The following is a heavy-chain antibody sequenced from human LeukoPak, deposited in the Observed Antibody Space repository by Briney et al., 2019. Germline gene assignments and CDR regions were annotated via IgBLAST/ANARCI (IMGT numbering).Heavy chain of an antibody. CDR1: GGSISSGGYY. J-gene: IGHJ3*02. Sequence: SETLSLTCTVSGGSISSGGYYWSWIRQHPGKGLEWIGDIYYSGSTYYNPSLKSRVTISVDTSKNQFSLKLSSVTAADTAVYYCAAGLDDAFDIWGQGTMVTVSS. CDR2: IYYSGST. CDR3: AAGLDDAFDI. V-gene: IGHV4-31*03.